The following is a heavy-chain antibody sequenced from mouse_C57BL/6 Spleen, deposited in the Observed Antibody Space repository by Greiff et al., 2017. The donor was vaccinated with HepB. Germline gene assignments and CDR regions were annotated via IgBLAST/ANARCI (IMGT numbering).Heavy chain of an antibody. CDR2: IHPNSGST. J-gene: IGHJ3*01. CDR3: ARRIYYDYDWFSY. D-gene: IGHD2-4*01. Sequence: QVQLQQPGAELVKPGASVKLSCKASGYTFTSYWMHWVKQRPGQGLEWIGMIHPNSGSTNYNEKFKSKATLTVDKSSSTAYMQLRSLTSEDSAVYYCARRIYYDYDWFSYWGQGTLVTVSA. CDR1: GYTFTSYW. V-gene: IGHV1-64*01.